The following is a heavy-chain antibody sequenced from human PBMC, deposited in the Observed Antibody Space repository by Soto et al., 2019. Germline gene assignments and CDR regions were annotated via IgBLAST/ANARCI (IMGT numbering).Heavy chain of an antibody. CDR1: GFTFSNYG. CDR2: ISYDGSNK. Sequence: QVQLVESGGGVVQPGRSLRLSCGASGFTFSNYGMQWVRQAPDKGLEWVTVISYDGSNKYYADSVKGRFTISRDNSKNTVYLQLSSLRPEDTAVYYCVGGRYFGVYWGQGALVTVSS. V-gene: IGHV3-30*03. CDR3: VGGRYFGVY. D-gene: IGHD2-21*02. J-gene: IGHJ4*02.